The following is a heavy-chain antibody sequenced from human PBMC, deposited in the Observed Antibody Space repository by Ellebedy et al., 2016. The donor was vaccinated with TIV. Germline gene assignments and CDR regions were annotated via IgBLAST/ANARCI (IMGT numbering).Heavy chain of an antibody. CDR3: AREGRTYYYDSSGYDI. D-gene: IGHD3-22*01. J-gene: IGHJ4*02. CDR1: GFTVSSNY. V-gene: IGHV3-53*01. CDR2: IYSGGST. Sequence: GESLKISXAASGFTVSSNYMSWVRQAPGKGLEWVSVIYSGGSTYYADSVKGRFTISRDNSKNTLYLQMNSLRAEDTAVYYCAREGRTYYYDSSGYDIWGQGTLVTASS.